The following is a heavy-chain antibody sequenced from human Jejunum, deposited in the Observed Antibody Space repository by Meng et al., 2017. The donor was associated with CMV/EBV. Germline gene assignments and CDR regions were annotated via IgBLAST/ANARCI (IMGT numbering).Heavy chain of an antibody. D-gene: IGHD3-10*01. J-gene: IGHJ6*02. CDR3: VRDVRGPGTYHYYGLDV. V-gene: IGHV1-69*05. Sequence: FKSDAISWVRQAQGQGLEWVGGIIPMSGTPKYAQKFKGRVTITTDESTSTAYMEVRSLRSEDRGIYYCVRDVRGPGTYHYYGLDVWGQGTTVTVSS. CDR1: FKSDA. CDR2: IIPMSGTP.